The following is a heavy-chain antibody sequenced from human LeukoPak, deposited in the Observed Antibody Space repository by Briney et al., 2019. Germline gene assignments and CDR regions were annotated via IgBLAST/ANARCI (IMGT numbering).Heavy chain of an antibody. CDR1: GYTFTGYY. Sequence: ASVKVSCKASGYTFTGYYMHWVRQAPGQGLEWMGWINPNSGGTNYAQKFQGRVTMTRDTSISTAYMELSRLRSDDTAVYYCARLGYCSSTSCYDWYFDLWGRGTLVTVSS. D-gene: IGHD2-2*01. CDR3: ARLGYCSSTSCYDWYFDL. CDR2: INPNSGGT. V-gene: IGHV1-2*02. J-gene: IGHJ2*01.